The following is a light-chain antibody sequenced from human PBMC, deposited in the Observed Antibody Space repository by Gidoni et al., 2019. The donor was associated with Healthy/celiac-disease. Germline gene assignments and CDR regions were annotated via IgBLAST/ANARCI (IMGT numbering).Light chain of an antibody. CDR1: HTVLYRSDNRNY. Sequence: DLVMTQSTDSLAVSLGGRATINCKSRHTVLYRSDNRNYLAWYQQKPGQSPKLLIYFASTRASGVPARFSGSGSGTDFTLSICTLPAEDAAVYFCQQYYDSPRTFGQGTKVEIK. CDR2: FAS. V-gene: IGKV4-1*01. CDR3: QQYYDSPRT. J-gene: IGKJ1*01.